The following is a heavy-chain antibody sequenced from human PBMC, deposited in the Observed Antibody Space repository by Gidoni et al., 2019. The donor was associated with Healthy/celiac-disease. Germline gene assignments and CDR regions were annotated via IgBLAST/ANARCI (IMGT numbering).Heavy chain of an antibody. J-gene: IGHJ4*02. CDR2: IWYDGSNK. CDR1: GFTFSSYG. Sequence: QVQLVESGGGVVQPGRSLRLSCAASGFTFSSYGMHWVRQAPGKGLEWVAVIWYDGSNKYYADSVKGRFTISRDNSKNTLYLQMNSLRAEDTAVYYCARDPHSWFRELSDYFDYWGQGTLVTVSS. CDR3: ARDPHSWFRELSDYFDY. V-gene: IGHV3-33*01. D-gene: IGHD3-10*01.